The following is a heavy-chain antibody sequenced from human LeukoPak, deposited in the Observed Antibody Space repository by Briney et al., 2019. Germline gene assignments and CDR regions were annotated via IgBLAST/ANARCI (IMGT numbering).Heavy chain of an antibody. CDR2: IGVDNGKT. V-gene: IGHV1-18*01. Sequence: ASVKVSCKASGYTFTRFDIAWVRQAPGQGLEWMGWIGVDNGKTNYEQSLQGRVTMTTDTSTSTAYMELRSLRSDDTAVYSSARDRSSFFDYWGQGTLVTVSS. CDR3: ARDRSSFFDY. CDR1: GYTFTRFD. J-gene: IGHJ4*02. D-gene: IGHD5/OR15-5a*01.